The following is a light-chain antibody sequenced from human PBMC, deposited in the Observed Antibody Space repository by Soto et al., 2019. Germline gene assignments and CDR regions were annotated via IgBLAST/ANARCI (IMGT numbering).Light chain of an antibody. Sequence: QSALTQPASVSGSPGQSITISCSGTSSDVGSHALVPWHQQHPGKAPKLMIYEVNKRPSGVSSRFSGSKSGNTASLVISGLQAEDEAEYYCCSYAGSSAYYVFGTGTKLTVL. CDR2: EVN. CDR1: SSDVGSHAL. J-gene: IGLJ1*01. CDR3: CSYAGSSAYYV. V-gene: IGLV2-23*02.